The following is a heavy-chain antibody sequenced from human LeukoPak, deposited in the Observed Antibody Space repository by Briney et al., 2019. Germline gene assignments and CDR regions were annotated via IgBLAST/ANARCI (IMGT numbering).Heavy chain of an antibody. V-gene: IGHV1-2*02. D-gene: IGHD2-2*01. CDR2: INPNSGGT. Sequence: ASVKVSCKASGYTFTGYYMHWVRQAPGQGLEWMGWINPNSGGTNYAQKFQGRVTMTRDTPISTAYMELSRLRSDDTAVYYCARIGSRPTGIVVVPAGIDYWGQGTLVTVSS. J-gene: IGHJ4*02. CDR1: GYTFTGYY. CDR3: ARIGSRPTGIVVVPAGIDY.